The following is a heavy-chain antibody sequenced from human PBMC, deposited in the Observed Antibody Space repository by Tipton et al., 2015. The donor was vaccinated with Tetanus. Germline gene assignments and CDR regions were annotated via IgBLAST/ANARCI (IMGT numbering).Heavy chain of an antibody. J-gene: IGHJ4*02. CDR2: ISASGHPI. CDR1: GFSLSDYW. Sequence: SLRLSCAASGFSLSDYWMSWIRQTPGKGLEWVAYISASGHPIFYTDSVKGRFTISTDNTKNHLYLQMNSLRVEDTGLYFCARDNCDSKDFSDYWGQGTLVTVSS. CDR3: ARDNCDSKDFSDY. D-gene: IGHD2-21*01. V-gene: IGHV3-11*01.